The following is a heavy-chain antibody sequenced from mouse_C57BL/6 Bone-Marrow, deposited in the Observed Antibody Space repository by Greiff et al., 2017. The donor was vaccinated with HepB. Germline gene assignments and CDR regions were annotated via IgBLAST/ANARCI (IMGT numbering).Heavy chain of an antibody. V-gene: IGHV1-4*01. J-gene: IGHJ4*01. CDR1: GYTFTSYT. Sequence: VKLMESGAELARPGDSVKMSCKASGYTFTSYTMHWVKQRPGQGLEWIGYINPSSGYTKYNQKFKDKATLTADKSSSTAYMQLSSLTSEDSAVYYCAGDYYYAMDYWGQGTSVTVSS. CDR3: AGDYYYAMDY. CDR2: INPSSGYT.